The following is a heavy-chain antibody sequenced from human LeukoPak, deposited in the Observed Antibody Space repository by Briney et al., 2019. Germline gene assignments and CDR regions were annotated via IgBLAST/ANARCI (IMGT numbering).Heavy chain of an antibody. V-gene: IGHV4-34*01. Sequence: SETLSLTSAVSGGSFCGYYWSWMRQRPGKGLEWIGEINHSGSTNYNPSLKSRVTIPVDTTKKQFSLKLSSVTAAATAVYYCAGVGPHHYPPFDYWGQGTLVTVSS. D-gene: IGHD1-26*01. J-gene: IGHJ4*02. CDR2: INHSGST. CDR3: AGVGPHHYPPFDY. CDR1: GGSFCGYY.